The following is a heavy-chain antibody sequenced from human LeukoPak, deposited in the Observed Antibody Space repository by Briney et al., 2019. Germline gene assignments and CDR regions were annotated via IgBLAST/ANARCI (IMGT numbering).Heavy chain of an antibody. J-gene: IGHJ4*02. CDR2: ISYDGSNK. D-gene: IGHD5-18*01. CDR1: GFTFSSYA. CDR3: ARDQDTAMVGSADTFDY. V-gene: IGHV3-30-3*01. Sequence: GGSLRLSCAASGFTFSSYAMHWVRQAPGKGLEWVAVISYDGSNKYYADSVKGRFTISRDNSKNTLYLQMNSLRAEDTAVYYCARDQDTAMVGSADTFDYWGQGTLVTVSS.